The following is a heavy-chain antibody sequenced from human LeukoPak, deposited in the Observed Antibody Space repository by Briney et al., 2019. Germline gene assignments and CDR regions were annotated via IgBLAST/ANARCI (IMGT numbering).Heavy chain of an antibody. Sequence: GGSLRLSCAASGFTFKNYAMTWVRQAPGKGLEWVSVISGSGGTTYYADSVKGRFTISRDNAKNSLYLQMNSLRAEDTALYYCAKAGARYGDYDYYYYGMDVWGQGTTVTVSS. CDR2: ISGSGGTT. CDR1: GFTFKNYA. D-gene: IGHD4-17*01. CDR3: AKAGARYGDYDYYYYGMDV. V-gene: IGHV3-23*01. J-gene: IGHJ6*02.